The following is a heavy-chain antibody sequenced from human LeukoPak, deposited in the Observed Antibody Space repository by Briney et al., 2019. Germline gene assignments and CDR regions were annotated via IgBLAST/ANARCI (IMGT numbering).Heavy chain of an antibody. J-gene: IGHJ4*02. Sequence: GGSLRLSCVASGFTFSSYSMNWVRQAPGKGLEWVSYISSSSSTIYYADSVKGRFTISRDNAKNSLYLQMNSLRAEDTAVYYCARLSPLDYGDYDYWGQGTLVTVSS. V-gene: IGHV3-48*04. CDR3: ARLSPLDYGDYDY. CDR1: GFTFSSYS. CDR2: ISSSSSTI. D-gene: IGHD4-17*01.